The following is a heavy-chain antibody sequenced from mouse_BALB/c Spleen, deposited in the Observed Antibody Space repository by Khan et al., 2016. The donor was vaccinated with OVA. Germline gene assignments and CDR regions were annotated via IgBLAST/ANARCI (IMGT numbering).Heavy chain of an antibody. Sequence: EVQLQESGGGLVQPGGSRKLSCAASGFTFSSFGMHWVRQAPEKGLEWVAYISGGSSNIYYADTVKGRFTISRDNPKNTLLLQMTSLRSEDTAMDYCARSRYDNSMDYWGQGTSVTVSS. J-gene: IGHJ4*01. CDR1: GFTFSSFG. D-gene: IGHD2-14*01. CDR2: ISGGSSNI. CDR3: ARSRYDNSMDY. V-gene: IGHV5-17*02.